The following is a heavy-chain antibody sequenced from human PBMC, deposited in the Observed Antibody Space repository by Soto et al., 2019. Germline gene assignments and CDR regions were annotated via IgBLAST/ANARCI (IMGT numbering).Heavy chain of an antibody. D-gene: IGHD2-15*01. V-gene: IGHV3-11*01. CDR2: ISSSGSTT. Sequence: GGSLRLSCAASGFTFSDYYMSWIRQAPGKGLEWVSYISSSGSTTYYADSVKGRFTISRDNAKNSLYLQMNSLRAEDTAVYYCALSWYGGNSFDYWGQGTLVTVSS. CDR3: ALSWYGGNSFDY. J-gene: IGHJ4*02. CDR1: GFTFSDYY.